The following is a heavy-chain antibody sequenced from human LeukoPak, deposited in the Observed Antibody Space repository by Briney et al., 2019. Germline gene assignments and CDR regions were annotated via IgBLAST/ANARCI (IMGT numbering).Heavy chain of an antibody. CDR3: ARAKPLPLMAYYFDY. CDR1: GFTFSSYS. Sequence: GGSLRLSCAASGFTFSSYSMNWVRQAPGKGLEWVSSISGSSTYIYYADSVKGRFTISRDNAKNSLYLQMNSLRAEDTAIYYCARAKPLPLMAYYFDYWGQGTLLTVSS. D-gene: IGHD3-16*02. J-gene: IGHJ4*02. V-gene: IGHV3-21*01. CDR2: ISGSSTYI.